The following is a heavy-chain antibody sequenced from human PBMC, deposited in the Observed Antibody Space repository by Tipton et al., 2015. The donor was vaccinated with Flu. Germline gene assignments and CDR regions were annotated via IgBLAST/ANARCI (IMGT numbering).Heavy chain of an antibody. CDR2: IYKTGIT. CDR3: APSTRYWTGGHFFGW. D-gene: IGHD2-2*01. V-gene: IGHV4-39*07. Sequence: PSLTCDVSGASISSTTYYWGWIRQPPGKGLEWIGSIYKTGITDYNPSLKSRVTLSLDTSKNQFSLKVRSVNAADTAVYYCAPSTRYWTGGHFFGWWGRGTQVTVSS. CDR1: GASISSTTYY. J-gene: IGHJ4*02.